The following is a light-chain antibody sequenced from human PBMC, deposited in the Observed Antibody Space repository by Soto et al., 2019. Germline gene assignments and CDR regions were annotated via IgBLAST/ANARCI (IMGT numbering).Light chain of an antibody. J-gene: IGKJ5*01. CDR3: EQYDNSIT. CDR1: QSVNSTY. CDR2: GAS. V-gene: IGKV3-20*01. Sequence: EIVLTQSPDTVPLSPGETATLSCRASQSVNSTYLAWYQQKRGQTPRLLIYGASSRATGIPDRFSGSGSGTDFSLTTSRLEPEGFSVYYCEQYDNSITFGQATRLVI.